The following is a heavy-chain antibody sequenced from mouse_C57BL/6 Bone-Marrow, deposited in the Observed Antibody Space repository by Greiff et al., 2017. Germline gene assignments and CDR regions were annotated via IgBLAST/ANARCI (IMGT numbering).Heavy chain of an antibody. J-gene: IGHJ1*03. CDR2: IYPGSGST. CDR3: ESPNYSNCWYFDV. Sequence: VQLQQPGAELVKPGASVKMSCKASGYTFTSYWITWVKQRPGQGLEWIGDIYPGSGSTNYNEKFKSKATLTVDTSSSTAYMQLSSLTSEDSAVYYCESPNYSNCWYFDVWGTGTTVTVSS. V-gene: IGHV1-55*01. CDR1: GYTFTSYW. D-gene: IGHD2-5*01.